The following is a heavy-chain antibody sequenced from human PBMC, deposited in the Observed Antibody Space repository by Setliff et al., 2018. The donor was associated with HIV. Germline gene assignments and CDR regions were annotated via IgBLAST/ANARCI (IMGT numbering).Heavy chain of an antibody. D-gene: IGHD6-19*01. V-gene: IGHV1-18*01. CDR3: ARDRLKVYSSGHAFDI. CDR2: ISAYNGNT. J-gene: IGHJ3*02. Sequence: VASVKVSCKASGYTFTSYGISWVRQAPGQGLEWMGWISAYNGNTNYAQKLQRRVTMTTDTSTSTAYMMVRSLRSDDTAVYCCARDRLKVYSSGHAFDICGQGTMVTVSS. CDR1: GYTFTSYG.